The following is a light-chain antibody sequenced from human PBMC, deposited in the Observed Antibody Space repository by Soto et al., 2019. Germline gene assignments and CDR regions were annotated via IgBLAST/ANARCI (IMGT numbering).Light chain of an antibody. V-gene: IGKV3-11*01. J-gene: IGKJ5*01. CDR2: DAS. Sequence: EIVLTQSPATLSLSPGERATLSCSASQSIITYLHWYQQKPGQAPRLLIYDASYRATGIPARFSGVGSGTDFTLTISSLEPEDFAVYYCQQRRSWPPTITFGQGTRLEIK. CDR1: QSIITY. CDR3: QQRRSWPPTIT.